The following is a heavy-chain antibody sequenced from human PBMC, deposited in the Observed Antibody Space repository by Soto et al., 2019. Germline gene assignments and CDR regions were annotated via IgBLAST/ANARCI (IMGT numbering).Heavy chain of an antibody. J-gene: IGHJ4*02. CDR2: ISGGGDSP. CDR3: AKARCSTANCYVPDY. D-gene: IGHD2-2*01. CDR1: GFTFSTYT. V-gene: IGHV3-23*01. Sequence: RLSCAASGFTFSTYTMSWVRQAPGKGLEWVSSISGGGDSPSYADSVQGRFTISRDNPKNTLYLQMNSLRAEDTALYYCAKARCSTANCYVPDYWGQGTLVTVSS.